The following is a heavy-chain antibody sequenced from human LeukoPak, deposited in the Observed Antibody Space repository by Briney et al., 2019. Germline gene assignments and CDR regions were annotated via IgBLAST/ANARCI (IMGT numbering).Heavy chain of an antibody. CDR1: GYSFTSYW. J-gene: IGHJ3*02. Sequence: GESLRISCKDSGYSFTSYWITWVRQMPGKGLEWMGRFDPSDAYTNYSPSFQGHVTISTDKSISTAYLQWNSLKASDTAMYYCARHGGIGDAFDIWGQGTMVTVSS. CDR2: FDPSDAYT. V-gene: IGHV5-10-1*01. D-gene: IGHD3-16*01. CDR3: ARHGGIGDAFDI.